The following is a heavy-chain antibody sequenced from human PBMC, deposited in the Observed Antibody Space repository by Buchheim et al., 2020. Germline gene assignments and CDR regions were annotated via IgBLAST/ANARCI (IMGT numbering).Heavy chain of an antibody. V-gene: IGHV3-30-3*01. J-gene: IGHJ5*02. D-gene: IGHD6-19*01. CDR1: GFPFSNSA. Sequence: QVQLVESGGGVVQPGRSLRLSCAVTGFPFSNSAFHWVRQAPGKGLEWVALISYDGDYKIYADSVKGRFTISRDNSKNTLYLQMNSLRAEDTAVYYCARAPSGWYGVDWFDPWGQGTL. CDR2: ISYDGDYK. CDR3: ARAPSGWYGVDWFDP.